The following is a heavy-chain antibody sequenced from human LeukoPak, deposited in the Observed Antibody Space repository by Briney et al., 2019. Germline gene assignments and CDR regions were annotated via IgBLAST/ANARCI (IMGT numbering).Heavy chain of an antibody. CDR2: IYTSGST. CDR1: GGSISSYY. D-gene: IGHD6-13*01. Sequence: SETLSLTCTVSGGSISSYYWSWIRQPAGKGLEWIVRIYTSGSTNYNPSLKSRVTMSVDTSKNQFSLKLDSVTAADTAVYYCVRDFWPARDKQFAALGITENWFDPWGQGTLVTVSS. CDR3: VRDFWPARDKQFAALGITENWFDP. V-gene: IGHV4-4*07. J-gene: IGHJ5*02.